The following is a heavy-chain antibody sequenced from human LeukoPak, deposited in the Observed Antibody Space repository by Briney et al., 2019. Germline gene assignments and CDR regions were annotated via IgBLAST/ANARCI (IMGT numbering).Heavy chain of an antibody. CDR3: ARPGITLIRGVSAFEF. Sequence: PSETLSLTCTVSGGSILSSSYYWGWIRQSPGRGLEWIGSIYYSGCTYYNPSLKSRVTISVDTSKNQFSLKLSSVTATDTAVYYCARPGITLIRGVSAFEFWGQGTLVTVST. D-gene: IGHD3-10*01. CDR1: GGSILSSSYY. CDR2: IYYSGCT. V-gene: IGHV4-39*01. J-gene: IGHJ4*02.